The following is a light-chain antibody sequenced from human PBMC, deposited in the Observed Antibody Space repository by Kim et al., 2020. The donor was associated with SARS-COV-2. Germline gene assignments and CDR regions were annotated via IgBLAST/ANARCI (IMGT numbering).Light chain of an antibody. CDR2: KAS. CDR3: QQYITYPLT. V-gene: IGKV1-5*03. CDR1: QSITDC. Sequence: DIQMTQSPSTLSASVGDRVTITCRASQSITDCLAWYQQKPGKAPKLLIYKASSLESGVPSRFTGSGSGTQFTLTISSLQPDDFAIYFCQQYITYPLTFGQGTKLEIK. J-gene: IGKJ2*01.